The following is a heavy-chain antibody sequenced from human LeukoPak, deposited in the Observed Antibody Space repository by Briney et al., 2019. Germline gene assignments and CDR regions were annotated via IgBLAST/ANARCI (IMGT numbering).Heavy chain of an antibody. Sequence: GGSLRLSCAASGFTFSSYAMSWVRQVPGKGLEWVSAISGSGGSTYYADSVKGRFTISRDNAKNSLFLQMNSLRAEDTAVYYCARVLRYCSGGNCYSGGLGYMDVWGKGTTVTISS. V-gene: IGHV3-23*01. D-gene: IGHD2-15*01. CDR3: ARVLRYCSGGNCYSGGLGYMDV. CDR1: GFTFSSYA. CDR2: ISGSGGST. J-gene: IGHJ6*03.